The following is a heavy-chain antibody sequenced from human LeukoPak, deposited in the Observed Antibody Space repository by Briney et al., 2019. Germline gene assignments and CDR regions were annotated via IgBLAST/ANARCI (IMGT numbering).Heavy chain of an antibody. CDR3: ARTSLGYTFDY. D-gene: IGHD2-2*02. CDR1: GFTFNNYW. V-gene: IGHV3-7*01. CDR2: IQQNGGQK. Sequence: PGGSLRLSCAASGFTFNNYWMSWVRQAPGKGLEWVANIQQNGGQKNYVDPVKGRFTISRDNAKSSLYLQMNSLRAEDTAVYYCARTSLGYTFDYWGQGTLVTVSS. J-gene: IGHJ4*02.